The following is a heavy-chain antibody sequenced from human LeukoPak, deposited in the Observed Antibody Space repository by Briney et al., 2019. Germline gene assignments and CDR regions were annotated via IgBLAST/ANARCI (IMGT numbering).Heavy chain of an antibody. V-gene: IGHV1-69*05. CDR3: ARDDYGDFDFDY. D-gene: IGHD4-17*01. J-gene: IGHJ4*02. CDR2: IIPIFGTA. Sequence: SVKVSCKASGYTFTSYGISWVRQAPGQGLEWMGRIIPIFGTANYAQKFQGRVTITTDESTSTAYMELSSLRSEDTAVYYCARDDYGDFDFDYWGQGTLVTVSS. CDR1: GYTFTSYG.